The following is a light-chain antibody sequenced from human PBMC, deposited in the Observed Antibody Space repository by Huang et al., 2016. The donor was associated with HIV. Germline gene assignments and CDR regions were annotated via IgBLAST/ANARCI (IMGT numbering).Light chain of an antibody. Sequence: DIVMTQSPLSLPVTPGEPASISCRSSQSLLDSNGYNFLDWYLMKPGQSPQLVIYLGSYRAAGVPDRVSGSGSGTDFTLKISRVEAEDVGVYYCMQAQQSPHTFGQGTKLEIK. CDR2: LGS. J-gene: IGKJ2*01. CDR3: MQAQQSPHT. V-gene: IGKV2-28*01. CDR1: QSLLDSNGYNF.